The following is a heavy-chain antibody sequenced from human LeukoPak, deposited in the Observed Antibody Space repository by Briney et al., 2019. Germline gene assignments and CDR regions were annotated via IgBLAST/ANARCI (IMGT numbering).Heavy chain of an antibody. CDR1: GYTFTRYA. J-gene: IGHJ4*02. CDR2: ISAYNGNT. CDR3: ARDQAATNTQVRFCLD. Sequence: ASVKVSCKASGYTFTRYAITWVRQAPGQGLEWMGWISAYNGNTNFAQKLQGRVTMTTDTSTSTAYMDLRSLRSDDTAVYYCARDQAATNTQVRFCLDWGQGTLVTVSS. D-gene: IGHD3-9*01. V-gene: IGHV1-18*01.